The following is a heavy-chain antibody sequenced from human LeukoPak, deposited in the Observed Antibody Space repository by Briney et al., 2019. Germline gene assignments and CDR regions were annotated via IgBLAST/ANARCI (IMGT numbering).Heavy chain of an antibody. Sequence: SETLSLTCTVSGVSISSYYWSWIRQPPGKGLEWIGYIYYSGSTNYNPSLKSRVTISVDTSKNQFSLKLSSVTAAETAVYYCARDSGGSNDYWCRGTQVTVSS. CDR2: IYYSGST. CDR3: ARDSGGSNDY. J-gene: IGHJ4*02. D-gene: IGHD6-13*01. V-gene: IGHV4-59*01. CDR1: GVSISSYY.